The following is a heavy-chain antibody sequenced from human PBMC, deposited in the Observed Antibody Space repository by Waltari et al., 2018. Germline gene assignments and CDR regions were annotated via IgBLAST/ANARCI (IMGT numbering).Heavy chain of an antibody. CDR2: ISYDGNNK. CDR3: ARYGSGNLDY. D-gene: IGHD3-10*01. V-gene: IGHV3-30*01. CDR1: GFTFSSYT. J-gene: IGHJ4*02. Sequence: QVQLVESGGGVVQPGRSLRLSCAASGFTFSSYTMHWVRQAPGKGLEWVAVISYDGNNKDYSDSVKGRFTIARDNSKNTLYLQMNSLRAEDTAVYYCARYGSGNLDYWGQGTLVTVSS.